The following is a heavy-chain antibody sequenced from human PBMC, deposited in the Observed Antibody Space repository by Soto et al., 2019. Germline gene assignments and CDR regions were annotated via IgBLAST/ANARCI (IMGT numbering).Heavy chain of an antibody. V-gene: IGHV3-15*01. D-gene: IGHD1-26*01. CDR3: DTDLKSGTERGKFDY. CDR1: GFTFNNAW. Sequence: EVQLVESGGVLVKPGGSLRLSCVASGFTFNNAWMSWVRQAPGKGLEWVGRIKPNPDGGTGDYAAPVKSGFTISRDDSKNTLYLQMNSLKIEDTAVYYCDTDLKSGTERGKFDYCGKGTLVTVSS. CDR2: IKPNPDGGTG. J-gene: IGHJ4*02.